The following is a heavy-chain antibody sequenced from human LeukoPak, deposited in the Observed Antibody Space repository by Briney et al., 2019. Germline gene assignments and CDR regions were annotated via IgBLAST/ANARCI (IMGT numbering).Heavy chain of an antibody. J-gene: IGHJ4*02. CDR2: IYHSGSA. CDR3: ARNGYYSIDF. D-gene: IGHD4-17*01. Sequence: PSETLSLTCVVSGGSMTSNWWSWVRQTPGKGLEWIGEIYHSGSATYNPSLKSRVTISIDTSKTQFSLKLSSETAADTAVYYCARNGYYSIDFWGQGTLVTVSS. V-gene: IGHV4/OR15-8*01. CDR1: GGSMTSNW.